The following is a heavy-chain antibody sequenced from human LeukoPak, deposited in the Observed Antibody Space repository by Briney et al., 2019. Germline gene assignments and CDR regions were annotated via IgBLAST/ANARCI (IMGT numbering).Heavy chain of an antibody. V-gene: IGHV1-2*02. CDR2: INPNSGGT. Sequence: ASVKVSCKASGYTFTGYYMHWVRQAPGQGLEWMGWINPNSGGTNYAQKLQGRVTMTTDTSTSTAYMELRSLRSDDTAVYYCARTTYYYDSSGYWPIDYWGQGTLVTVSS. D-gene: IGHD3-22*01. J-gene: IGHJ4*02. CDR3: ARTTYYYDSSGYWPIDY. CDR1: GYTFTGYY.